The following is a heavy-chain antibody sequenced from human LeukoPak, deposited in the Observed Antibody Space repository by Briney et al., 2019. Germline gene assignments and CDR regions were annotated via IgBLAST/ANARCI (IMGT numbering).Heavy chain of an antibody. CDR1: GLTFSRYA. J-gene: IGHJ4*02. D-gene: IGHD5-18*01. CDR3: AKDIAQGYTFGSIEQDY. CDR2: ISESGSGT. V-gene: IGHV3-23*01. Sequence: GGSLILSCAVSGLTFSRYAMSWVSQAPGKGLEWVSAISESGSGTYYADSVKGRFTISRDNSKDTLSLQMNSLRAEDTAVYYCAKDIAQGYTFGSIEQDYWGQGTLVTVSS.